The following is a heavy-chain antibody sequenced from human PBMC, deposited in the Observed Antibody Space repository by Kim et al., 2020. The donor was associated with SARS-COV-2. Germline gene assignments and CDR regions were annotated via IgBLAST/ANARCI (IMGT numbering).Heavy chain of an antibody. CDR1: GFTFSSYD. CDR2: IGPAGNT. V-gene: IGHV3-13*01. Sequence: GSLRLSCAASGFTFSSYDMHWVRQATGKGLEWVSAIGPAGNTYYPASVKGRFTISRENAKNSLFLQMNSLRAGDTAVYYCVRGRLYSSSSGWFDPWGQGTLVTVSS. CDR3: VRGRLYSSSSGWFDP. J-gene: IGHJ5*02. D-gene: IGHD6-6*01.